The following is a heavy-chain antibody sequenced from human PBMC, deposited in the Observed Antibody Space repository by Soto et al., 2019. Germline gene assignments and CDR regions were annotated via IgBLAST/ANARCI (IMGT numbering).Heavy chain of an antibody. CDR3: ARGKMSADDKSDWFDT. CDR2: IFYNGRT. V-gene: IGHV4-39*02. J-gene: IGHJ5*01. Sequence: QVPLQEPGPGLVKPSETLSLTCSVSGGSIISRDYYWVWVRRAPGRGPQWIGNIFYNGRTDYNPSLQSRVTISVDTSKNRFFLKVASVTVADTDIYYCARGKMSADDKSDWFDTWGRGTLVTVSS. CDR1: GGSIISRDYY. D-gene: IGHD5-12*01.